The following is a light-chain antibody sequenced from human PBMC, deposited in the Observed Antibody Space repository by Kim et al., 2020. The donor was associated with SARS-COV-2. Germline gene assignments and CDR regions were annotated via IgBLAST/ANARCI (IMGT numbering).Light chain of an antibody. CDR2: HAS. CDR1: QSVSSY. CDR3: QQRSNWQYT. J-gene: IGKJ2*01. Sequence: SVSPGERATLACRASQSVSSYLAWYQQKPGQAPRLLIYHASNRATGIPARFSGSGSGTDFTLTITRLEPEDFAVYYCQQRSNWQYTFGQGTKLEIK. V-gene: IGKV3-11*01.